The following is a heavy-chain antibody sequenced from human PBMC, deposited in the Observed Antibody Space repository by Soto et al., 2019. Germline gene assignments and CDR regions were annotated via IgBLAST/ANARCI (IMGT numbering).Heavy chain of an antibody. CDR3: ARGPDYYDSSGYGGWFDP. Sequence: SETLSLTCAVYGGSFSGYYWSWIRQPPGKGLEWIGEINHSGSTNYNPSLKSRVTISVDTSKNQFSLKLSSVTAADTAVYYCARGPDYYDSSGYGGWFDPWGQGTLVTVS. V-gene: IGHV4-34*01. D-gene: IGHD3-22*01. J-gene: IGHJ5*02. CDR1: GGSFSGYY. CDR2: INHSGST.